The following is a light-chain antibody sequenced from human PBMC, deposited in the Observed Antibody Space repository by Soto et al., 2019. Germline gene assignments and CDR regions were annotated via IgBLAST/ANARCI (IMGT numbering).Light chain of an antibody. CDR1: QSISSY. V-gene: IGKV1-39*01. Sequence: DIQMTQSPSSLSASVGVRVTITCRASQSISSYLNWYQQKPGKAPKLLIYAASSLQSGVPSRFSGSGSGTEFTLTISSLQPDDFATYYCQQYNSYRTFGQGTKVDIK. J-gene: IGKJ1*01. CDR2: AAS. CDR3: QQYNSYRT.